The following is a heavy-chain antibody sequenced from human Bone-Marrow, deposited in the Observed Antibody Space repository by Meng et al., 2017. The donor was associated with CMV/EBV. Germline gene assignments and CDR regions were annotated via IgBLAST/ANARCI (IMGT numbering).Heavy chain of an antibody. Sequence: ASVKVSCKASGYTFTDYRMHWVRQAPGQGLEWMGWISAYNGNTNYAQKLQGRVTMTTDTSTSTAYMELRSLRSDDTAVYYCAREVGSWYSSYYYYGMDVWGQGTTVTVSS. J-gene: IGHJ6*02. CDR2: ISAYNGNT. CDR3: AREVGSWYSSYYYYGMDV. V-gene: IGHV1-18*01. D-gene: IGHD6-13*01. CDR1: GYTFTDYR.